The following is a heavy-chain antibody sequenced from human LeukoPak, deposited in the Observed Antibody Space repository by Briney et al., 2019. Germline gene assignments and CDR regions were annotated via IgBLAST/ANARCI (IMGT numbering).Heavy chain of an antibody. CDR2: IYYSGST. J-gene: IGHJ6*03. CDR3: ARVPLFGWAPYYYYYYMDV. Sequence: SETLSLTCTVSGGSISSSSYYWGWIRQPPGKGLEWIGSIYYSGSTYYNPSPKSRVTISVDTSKNQFSLKLSSVTAADTAVYYCARVPLFGWAPYYYYYYMDVWGKGTTVTVSS. V-gene: IGHV4-39*07. D-gene: IGHD3-10*01. CDR1: GGSISSSSYY.